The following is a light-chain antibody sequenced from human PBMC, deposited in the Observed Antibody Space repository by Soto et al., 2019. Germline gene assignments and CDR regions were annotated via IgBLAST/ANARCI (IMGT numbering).Light chain of an antibody. J-gene: IGKJ4*01. V-gene: IGKV3-11*01. CDR3: QQRTNWLT. Sequence: VLTQSPATLSLSPGERATLSCRASQNIASYLAWYQQKPGQAPRLLIYDASNRATGIPDRFSGSGFGTDFTLTISSLDPDDFAVYYCQQRTNWLTFGGGTKVEI. CDR1: QNIASY. CDR2: DAS.